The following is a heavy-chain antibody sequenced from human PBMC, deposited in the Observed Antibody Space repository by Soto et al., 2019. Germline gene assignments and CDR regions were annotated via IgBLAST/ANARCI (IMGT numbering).Heavy chain of an antibody. V-gene: IGHV3-30-3*01. J-gene: IGHJ3*02. CDR1: GFTFSSYA. Sequence: QVQLVESGGGVVQPGRSLRLSCAASGFTFSSYAMHWVRQAPGKGLEWVAVISYDGSNKYYADSVKGRFTISRDNSKNTLYLQMNSLRAEATAVYYCARELLEGAFEIWGQGTMVTVSS. D-gene: IGHD3-10*01. CDR3: ARELLEGAFEI. CDR2: ISYDGSNK.